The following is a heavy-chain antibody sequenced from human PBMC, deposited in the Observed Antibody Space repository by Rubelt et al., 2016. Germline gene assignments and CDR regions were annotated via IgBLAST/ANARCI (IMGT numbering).Heavy chain of an antibody. CDR3: AKDGPVTNSYYFDY. CDR2: ISGGGGST. J-gene: IGHJ4*02. V-gene: IGHV3-23*01. D-gene: IGHD2-21*02. Sequence: GSGGGLVQPGGSLRLSCAASGFTFSSYGIHWVRQAPGKGLEWVSVISGGGGSTYYADSVKGRFTISRDNSKNTLYLQMNSLRADDTAVYYCAKDGPVTNSYYFDYWGQGTLVTVSS. CDR1: GFTFSSYG.